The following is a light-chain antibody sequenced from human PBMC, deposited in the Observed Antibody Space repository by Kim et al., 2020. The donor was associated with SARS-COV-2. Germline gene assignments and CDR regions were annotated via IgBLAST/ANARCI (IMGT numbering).Light chain of an antibody. J-gene: IGKJ3*01. V-gene: IGKV3-20*01. Sequence: EIVLTQSPGTLSLSPGERVTLSCRASQSVSSSYLAWYQQKPGQAPRLLIYGASSRATGIPDRFSGSGSGTDFTLTISRLEPEDFAVYYCQQYGSSPSITFGPGTKVDIK. CDR3: QQYGSSPSIT. CDR1: QSVSSSY. CDR2: GAS.